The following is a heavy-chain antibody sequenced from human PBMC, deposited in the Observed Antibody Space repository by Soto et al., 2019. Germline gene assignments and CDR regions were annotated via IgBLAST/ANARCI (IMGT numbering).Heavy chain of an antibody. V-gene: IGHV3-15*01. CDR2: IRSITDGGTI. J-gene: IGHJ4*02. Sequence: ESLKISCAASGLIFINAWMNCFLQAPGKGLEWVGQIRSITDGGTIFYPAPVKDRFIISRDDSRNTLYLQMNSLKTEDTAVYYCTTAHPRGPDYWGQGTLVTVSS. D-gene: IGHD5-12*01. CDR3: TTAHPRGPDY. CDR1: GLIFINAW.